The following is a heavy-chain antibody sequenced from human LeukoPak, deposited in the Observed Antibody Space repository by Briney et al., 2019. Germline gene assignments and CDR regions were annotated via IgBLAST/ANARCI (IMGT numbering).Heavy chain of an antibody. Sequence: SVKVSCKASGYTFTGYFIDWVRQAPGQGLEWMGIINPSGGTTSYAQKFQGRVTMTRDTSTSTVYMELSSLRSEDTAVYYCASLAGTVLDDAFDIWDQGTMVTVSS. V-gene: IGHV1-46*01. D-gene: IGHD6-19*01. CDR2: INPSGGTT. CDR3: ASLAGTVLDDAFDI. J-gene: IGHJ3*02. CDR1: GYTFTGYF.